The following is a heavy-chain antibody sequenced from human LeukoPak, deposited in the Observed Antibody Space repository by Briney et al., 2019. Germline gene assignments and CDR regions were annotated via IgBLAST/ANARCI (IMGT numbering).Heavy chain of an antibody. V-gene: IGHV4-39*01. D-gene: IGHD5-18*01. Sequence: SETLSLTCTVSGGSISSSDYYWGWIRQPPGKGLVWIGSFYYSGSTYYSPSLKSRVTISVDTSKNQFSLKLSSVTAADTAVYYCARHWIQLWFFDYWGQGTLVTVSS. J-gene: IGHJ4*02. CDR2: FYYSGST. CDR3: ARHWIQLWFFDY. CDR1: GGSISSSDYY.